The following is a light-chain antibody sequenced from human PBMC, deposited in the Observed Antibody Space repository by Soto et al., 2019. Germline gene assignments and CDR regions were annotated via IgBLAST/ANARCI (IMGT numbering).Light chain of an antibody. CDR2: LGS. V-gene: IGKV2-28*01. J-gene: IGKJ2*01. CDR1: QSLLHSNGYIY. CDR3: MQALQTSFI. Sequence: DIVMTQSPLSLPVTPGEPASISCRSSQSLLHSNGYIYLDWYLQKQWQSPQLRIYLGSNRASGVPDRLSGARSGTEVTLKISRVEAEDFGVYYCMQALQTSFIVGQKTKLEIK.